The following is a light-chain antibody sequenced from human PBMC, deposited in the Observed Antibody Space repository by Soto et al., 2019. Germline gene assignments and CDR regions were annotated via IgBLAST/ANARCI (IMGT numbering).Light chain of an antibody. CDR1: QSVSNN. CDR2: GAS. Sequence: EIVMTHSPATLSVSPGERATLSCRASQSVSNNLAWYQQKPGQAPRLLIYGASTRATAIPARFSGSGSGTEFTLTISSLQSEDFAVYYCQQYGSSPITFGQGTRLEIK. V-gene: IGKV3-15*01. J-gene: IGKJ5*01. CDR3: QQYGSSPIT.